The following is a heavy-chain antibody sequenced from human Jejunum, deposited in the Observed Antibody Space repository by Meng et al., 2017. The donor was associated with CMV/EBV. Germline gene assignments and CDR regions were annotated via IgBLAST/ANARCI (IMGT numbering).Heavy chain of an antibody. D-gene: IGHD3-3*01. V-gene: IGHV1-2*02. Sequence: ASEYTFTDYDMQWMRQAPGQGLEWMGWINPNTGDTNYAQKFQGRVTMTRDMSINTVYMELTRLRSDDTAVYYCAAVTYSSYDDFDYWGQGAPVTVSS. J-gene: IGHJ4*02. CDR2: INPNTGDT. CDR3: AAVTYSSYDDFDY. CDR1: EYTFTDYD.